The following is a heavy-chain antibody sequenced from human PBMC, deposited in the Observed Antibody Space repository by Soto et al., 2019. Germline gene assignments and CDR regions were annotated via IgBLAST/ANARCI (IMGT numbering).Heavy chain of an antibody. D-gene: IGHD3-3*01. J-gene: IGHJ4*02. Sequence: LSLTCAASGFTFSSYGMHWVRQAPGKGLEWVAVISYDGSNKYYADSVKGRFTISRDNSKNTLYLQMNSLRAEDTAVYYCATNYDFWSGYPFDYWGQGTLVTISS. CDR1: GFTFSSYG. V-gene: IGHV3-30*03. CDR3: ATNYDFWSGYPFDY. CDR2: ISYDGSNK.